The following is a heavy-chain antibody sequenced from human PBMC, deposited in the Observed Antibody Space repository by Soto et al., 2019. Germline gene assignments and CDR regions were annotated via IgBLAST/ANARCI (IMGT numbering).Heavy chain of an antibody. CDR3: ARGDGSGSYYYYYYGMDV. V-gene: IGHV1-2*04. CDR1: GYTFTGYY. J-gene: IGHJ6*02. CDR2: INPNSGGP. Sequence: ASVNVSCKASGYTFTGYYMHWVRQAPGQGLEWMGWINPNSGGPNYAQKFQGWGTMTRETSISTAYMELSRLRSDDTAVYYCARGDGSGSYYYYYYGMDVWGQGTTVTVSS. D-gene: IGHD3-10*01.